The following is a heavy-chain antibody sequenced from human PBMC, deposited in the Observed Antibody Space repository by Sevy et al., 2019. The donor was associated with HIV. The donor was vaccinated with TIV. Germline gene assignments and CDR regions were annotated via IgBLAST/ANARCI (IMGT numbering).Heavy chain of an antibody. CDR1: GYTFTSYG. CDR2: ISAYNGNT. Sequence: ASVKVSCKASGYTFTSYGISWVRQAPGQGLEWMGWISAYNGNTNNAQKLQGRVTMTTDTSTSTAYMELRSLRSDDTAVYYCARDFGGVVVVASKGGYNWFDPWGQGTLVTVSS. J-gene: IGHJ5*02. V-gene: IGHV1-18*04. CDR3: ARDFGGVVVVASKGGYNWFDP. D-gene: IGHD2-15*01.